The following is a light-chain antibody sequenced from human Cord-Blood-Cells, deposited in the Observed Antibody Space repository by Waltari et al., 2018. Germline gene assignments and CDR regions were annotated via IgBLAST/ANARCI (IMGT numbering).Light chain of an antibody. CDR1: SLRSYY. CDR2: GKN. CDR3: NPRDSSGNHYV. Sequence: SSELTQDPAVSVALGQTVRITCQGDSLRSYYASWYQQQPGQAPVLVIYGKNNRPSGIPDRCSGSSSGNTPSLTVTGAQAEDEADYYCNPRDSSGNHYVFGTGTKVTVL. V-gene: IGLV3-19*01. J-gene: IGLJ1*01.